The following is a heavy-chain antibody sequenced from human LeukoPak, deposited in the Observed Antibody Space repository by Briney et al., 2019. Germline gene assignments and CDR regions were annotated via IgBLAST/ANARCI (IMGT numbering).Heavy chain of an antibody. CDR2: IYHSGST. Sequence: SETLSLTCAVSGGSISSGGYSWSWIRQPPGKGLEWIGYIYHSGSTYYNPSLKSRVTISVDRSKNQFSLKLSSVAAADTAVYYCARRGYCSSTSCYRHWFDPWGQGTLVTVSS. V-gene: IGHV4-30-2*01. J-gene: IGHJ5*02. D-gene: IGHD2-2*01. CDR1: GGSISSGGYS. CDR3: ARRGYCSSTSCYRHWFDP.